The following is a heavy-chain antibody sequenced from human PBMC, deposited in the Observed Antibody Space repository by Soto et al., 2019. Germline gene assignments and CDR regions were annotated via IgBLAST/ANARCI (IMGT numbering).Heavy chain of an antibody. Sequence: GGSLRLSCAASGFTFSSYGMHWVRQAPGKGLEWVAVISYDGSNKYYADSVKGRFTISRDNSKNTLYLQMNSLRAEDTAVYYCAKESSFRIVGARHFDYWGQGTLVTVSS. CDR1: GFTFSSYG. D-gene: IGHD1-26*01. J-gene: IGHJ4*02. CDR2: ISYDGSNK. CDR3: AKESSFRIVGARHFDY. V-gene: IGHV3-30*18.